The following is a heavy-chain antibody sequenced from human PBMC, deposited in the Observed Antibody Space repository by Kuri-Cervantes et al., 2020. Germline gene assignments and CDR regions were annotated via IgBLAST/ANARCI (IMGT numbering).Heavy chain of an antibody. CDR2: IYHSGST. CDR3: ARGLAGRFDY. D-gene: IGHD6-19*01. Sequence: LRLSCAVSGGSISSGGYSWSWIRQPPGKGLEWIGYIYHSGSTYYSPSLKSRVTISVDRSKNQFSLKLSSVTAADTAVYYCARGLAGRFDYWGQGTLVTVSS. V-gene: IGHV4-30-2*01. J-gene: IGHJ4*02. CDR1: GGSISSGGYS.